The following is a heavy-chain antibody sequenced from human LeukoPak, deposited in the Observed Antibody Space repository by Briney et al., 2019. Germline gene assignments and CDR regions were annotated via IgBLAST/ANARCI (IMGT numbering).Heavy chain of an antibody. CDR3: AHPSRTYYYYAMDV. Sequence: SVKVSCKASRGTFSSYAISWVRQAPGQGLEWMGVIIPIFGTTNYAQKFQGRVTTTADESTSTAYMELSSLRSEDTAVYYCAHPSRTYYYYAMDVWGQGTTVTISS. CDR2: IIPIFGTT. V-gene: IGHV1-69*13. CDR1: RGTFSSYA. D-gene: IGHD1-14*01. J-gene: IGHJ6*02.